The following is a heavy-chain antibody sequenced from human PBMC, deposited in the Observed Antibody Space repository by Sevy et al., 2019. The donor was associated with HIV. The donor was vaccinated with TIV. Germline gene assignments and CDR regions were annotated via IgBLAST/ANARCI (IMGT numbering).Heavy chain of an antibody. CDR1: GFTFNTYW. J-gene: IGHJ4*02. CDR3: ARLLWDVVVVPGPTPGQYFDY. D-gene: IGHD2-2*01. CDR2: INPDGSEK. V-gene: IGHV3-7*01. Sequence: GGSLRLSCVASGFTFNTYWMTWVRQAPGKGLEWVANINPDGSEKDYVDSLKGRFTVSRDNAETSLYLHMNSLRVEDTAVYFCARLLWDVVVVPGPTPGQYFDYWGQGTLVTVSS.